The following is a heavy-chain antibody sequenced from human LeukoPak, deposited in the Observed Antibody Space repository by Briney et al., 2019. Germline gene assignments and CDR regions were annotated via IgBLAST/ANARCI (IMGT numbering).Heavy chain of an antibody. CDR3: ARVSVYSYYDSSGAYDY. J-gene: IGHJ4*02. V-gene: IGHV4-4*07. Sequence: TPSETLSLTCTVSGGSISNYYWSWIRQPAGKGLEWIGLIYSRGNTNYNPSLKSRVTMSVDTSKNQFSLKLSSVTAADTAVYYCARVSVYSYYDSSGAYDYWGQGTLVTVSS. CDR2: IYSRGNT. D-gene: IGHD3-22*01. CDR1: GGSISNYY.